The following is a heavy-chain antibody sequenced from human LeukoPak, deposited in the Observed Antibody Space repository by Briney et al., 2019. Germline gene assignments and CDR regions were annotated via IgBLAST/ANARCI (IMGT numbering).Heavy chain of an antibody. CDR3: ARWDDSAWGFGN. CDR1: GESFSGYF. D-gene: IGHD6-19*01. CDR2: INHSGSTS. Sequence: SETLSLTCAVYGESFSGYFWNWIRQPPGKGLEWIGEINHSGSTSNHNPSLKSRVTISVDTSKNQLPLKLTSVTAADTAVYYCARWDDSAWGFGNWGPGTLVTVSS. J-gene: IGHJ4*02. V-gene: IGHV4-34*01.